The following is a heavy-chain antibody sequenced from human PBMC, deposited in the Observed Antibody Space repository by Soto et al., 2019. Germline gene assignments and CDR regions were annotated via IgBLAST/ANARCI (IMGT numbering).Heavy chain of an antibody. Sequence: RSLRLSCAASGFTFSSYAMSWVRQAPGKGLEWVSAISGSGGSTYYADSVKGRFTISRDNSKNTLYLQMNSLRAEDTAVYYCAKAGDIVVVPAAMVVLVTYYMDVLGKGTTVTVS. CDR2: ISGSGGST. CDR3: AKAGDIVVVPAAMVVLVTYYMDV. V-gene: IGHV3-23*01. J-gene: IGHJ6*03. D-gene: IGHD2-2*01. CDR1: GFTFSSYA.